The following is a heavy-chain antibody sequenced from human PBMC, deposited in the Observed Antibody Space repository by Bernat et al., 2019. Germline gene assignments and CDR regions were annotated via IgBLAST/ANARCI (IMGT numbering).Heavy chain of an antibody. CDR1: GFTFSSYG. V-gene: IGHV3-30*02. CDR3: AKDAEPNYYFDY. CDR2: IRYDGSNK. J-gene: IGHJ4*02. Sequence: QVQLVESGGGVVQPGGSLRLSCAASGFTFSSYGMHWVRQAPGKGLEWVACIRYDGSNKYYADSVKGRFTISRDNSKNTLYLQMNSLRAEDTAVYYCAKDAEPNYYFDYWGQGTLVTVSS. D-gene: IGHD1-1*01.